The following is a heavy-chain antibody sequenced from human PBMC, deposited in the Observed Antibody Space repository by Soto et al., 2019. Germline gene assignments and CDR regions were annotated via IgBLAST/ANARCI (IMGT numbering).Heavy chain of an antibody. CDR2: IIDIFGTA. V-gene: IGHV1-69*01. CDR3: ARSLIYDSSCRTIGLLFYYYYGMDV. D-gene: IGHD3-22*01. Sequence: QVQLVQSGAEVKKPGSSVKVSSKASGGTFSSYAISWVRQAPGQGLEWMGGIIDIFGTANYAQKFQGRVTITADESTSTAYMELSSLRSEDTDVYYCARSLIYDSSCRTIGLLFYYYYGMDVWGQGPTVTVSS. J-gene: IGHJ6*02. CDR1: GGTFSSYA.